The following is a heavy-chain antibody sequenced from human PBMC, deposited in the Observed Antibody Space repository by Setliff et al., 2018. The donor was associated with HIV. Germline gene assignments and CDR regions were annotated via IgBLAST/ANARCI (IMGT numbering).Heavy chain of an antibody. Sequence: AGGSLRLSCAASGFTFSSYTMNWVRQAPGKGLEWVSSISSSSSYIYYADSVKGRFTISRDNSKNTLFLQMNSLRPDDTAVYYCARQILRGVWLTDYWGQGTLVTVSS. CDR1: GFTFSSYT. V-gene: IGHV3-21*01. CDR2: ISSSSSYI. J-gene: IGHJ4*02. CDR3: ARQILRGVWLTDY. D-gene: IGHD5-12*01.